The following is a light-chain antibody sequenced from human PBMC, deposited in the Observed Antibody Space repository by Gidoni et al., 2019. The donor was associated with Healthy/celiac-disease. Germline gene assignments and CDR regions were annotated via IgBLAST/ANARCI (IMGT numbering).Light chain of an antibody. CDR2: AAS. CDR1: QSISSY. J-gene: IGKJ5*01. V-gene: IGKV1-39*01. CDR3: QQSYSTPSIT. Sequence: DIQMTQSPSSLSASVGDRVTITCRANQSISSYLNWYQQKPGKAPKLLIYAASSLQSGVPSRFSGSGSGTDFTLTISSLQPEDFATYYCQQSYSTPSITFXQXTRLEIK.